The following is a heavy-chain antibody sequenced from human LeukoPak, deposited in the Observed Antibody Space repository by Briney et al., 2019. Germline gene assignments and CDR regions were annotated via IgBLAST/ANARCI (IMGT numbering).Heavy chain of an antibody. D-gene: IGHD5-24*01. V-gene: IGHV1-2*02. CDR1: VYTFTGYF. CDR3: ARDGGDGSNVHYYYDIDI. J-gene: IGHJ6*03. CDR2: INPISGGS. Sequence: ASVKVSRKASVYTFTGYFMHGVRQAPGQGLGWVGWINPISGGSNYAQKVQGRVTMTRDTSNNTAYMELSRLRCDDTAVYYCARDGGDGSNVHYYYDIDIWGKGTTVTISS.